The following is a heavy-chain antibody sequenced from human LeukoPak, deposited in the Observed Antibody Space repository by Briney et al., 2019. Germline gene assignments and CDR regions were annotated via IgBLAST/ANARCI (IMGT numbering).Heavy chain of an antibody. CDR1: GDSVSSYSAG. J-gene: IGHJ6*02. CDR3: ARDRSEGYYYYGIDV. Sequence: SQTLSLTCAISGDSVSSYSAGWNWIRQTPSRGLEWLGRTYYKSKWYNDYEESVKSRIIINPDTSKNQFSLQLNSVTPEDTAMYYCARDRSEGYYYYGIDVWGQGTTVTVSS. V-gene: IGHV6-1*01. CDR2: TYYKSKWYN. D-gene: IGHD2-15*01.